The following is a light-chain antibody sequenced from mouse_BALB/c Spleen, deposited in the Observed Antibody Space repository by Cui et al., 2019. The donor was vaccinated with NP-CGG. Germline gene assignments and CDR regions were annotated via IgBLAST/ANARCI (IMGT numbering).Light chain of an antibody. J-gene: IGLJ1*01. CDR2: GTN. Sequence: QAVVTQESALTTSPGETVTLLCRSSTGAVTTSNYANWVQEKPDHLFTGLIGGTNNRPPGVPARFSGSLIGDKAALTITGAQTEDEAIYFCALWYSNHWVFGGGTKLTVL. CDR3: ALWYSNHWV. V-gene: IGLV1*01. CDR1: TGAVTTSNY.